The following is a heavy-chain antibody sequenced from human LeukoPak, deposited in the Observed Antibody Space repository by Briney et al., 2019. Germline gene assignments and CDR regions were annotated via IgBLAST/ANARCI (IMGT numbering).Heavy chain of an antibody. CDR3: ARGGSFGTY. D-gene: IGHD3-10*01. V-gene: IGHV1-18*01. CDR2: ISAHNGYT. Sequence: ASVKVSCKASGYTFNNYGINWVRQAPGQGLEWMGWISAHNGYTKYARKVQGRVTLTTDTSTSTAYMELKSLKSDDTAIYYCARGGSFGTYWGQGTLVTVSS. J-gene: IGHJ4*02. CDR1: GYTFNNYG.